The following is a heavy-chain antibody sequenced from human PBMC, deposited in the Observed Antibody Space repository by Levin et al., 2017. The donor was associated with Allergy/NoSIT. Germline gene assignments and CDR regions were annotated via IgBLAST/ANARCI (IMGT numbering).Heavy chain of an antibody. J-gene: IGHJ4*02. Sequence: GESLKISCAASGFTVSSNYMSWVRQAPGKGLEWVSVIYSGGSTYYADSVKGRFTISRDNSKNTLYLQMNSLRAEDTAVYCCAREAEYSGYEDWGQGTLVTVSS. CDR2: IYSGGST. D-gene: IGHD5-12*01. CDR1: GFTVSSNY. V-gene: IGHV3-53*01. CDR3: AREAEYSGYED.